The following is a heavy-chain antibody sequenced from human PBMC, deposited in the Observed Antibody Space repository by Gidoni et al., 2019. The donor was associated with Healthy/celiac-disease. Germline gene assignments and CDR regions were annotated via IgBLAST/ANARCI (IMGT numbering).Heavy chain of an antibody. J-gene: IGHJ4*02. CDR3: ARGLRYYDILTGYSYYFDY. CDR2: INHSGST. D-gene: IGHD3-9*01. Sequence: QVQLQQWGAGLLKPSETLSLTCAVYGGSFSGYYWSGLRQPPGKGLEWIGEINHSGSTNYNPSLKSRVTISVDTSKNQFSLKLSSVTAADTAVYYCARGLRYYDILTGYSYYFDYWGQGTLVTVSS. CDR1: GGSFSGYY. V-gene: IGHV4-34*01.